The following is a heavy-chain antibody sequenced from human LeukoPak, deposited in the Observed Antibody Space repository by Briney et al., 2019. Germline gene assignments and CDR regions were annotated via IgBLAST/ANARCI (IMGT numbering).Heavy chain of an antibody. CDR3: ARLHYDFWSGYYNGMDV. CDR2: ISAYNGNT. CDR1: GYTFTSYG. Sequence: ASVKVSCKASGYTFTSYGIRWVRQAPGQGLEWMGWISAYNGNTNYAQKLQGRVTMTTDTSTSTAYMELRSLRSDDTAVYYCARLHYDFWSGYYNGMDVWGQGTTVTVSS. J-gene: IGHJ6*02. D-gene: IGHD3-3*01. V-gene: IGHV1-18*01.